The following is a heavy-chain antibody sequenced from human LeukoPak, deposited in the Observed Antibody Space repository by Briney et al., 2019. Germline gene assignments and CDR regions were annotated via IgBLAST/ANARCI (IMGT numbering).Heavy chain of an antibody. V-gene: IGHV4-59*01. Sequence: SETLSLTCTVSGDSISNYYWSWIRQSPGKELEWIGYMYNRGSTIYNPSLKSRVTISTDASKNQFSLRLTSVTAADTAVYYCARAEKAVTGTLDYWGQGTLITVSS. CDR3: ARAEKAVTGTLDY. J-gene: IGHJ4*02. D-gene: IGHD6-19*01. CDR1: GDSISNYY. CDR2: MYNRGST.